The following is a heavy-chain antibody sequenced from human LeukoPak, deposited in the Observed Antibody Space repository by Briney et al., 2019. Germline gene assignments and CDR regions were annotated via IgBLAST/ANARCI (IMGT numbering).Heavy chain of an antibody. V-gene: IGHV3-7*01. Sequence: GGSLRPSCAASELTLSNYCMTWVRQGPGKGLEWVATIKRDGTETYYVDSVRGRFTISRDNAENSVYLRMNSLRDEDTAVYYCTRGGRNTSYYWYYWGQGTLVTVSS. CDR1: ELTLSNYC. CDR2: IKRDGTET. D-gene: IGHD1-26*01. J-gene: IGHJ4*02. CDR3: TRGGRNTSYYWYY.